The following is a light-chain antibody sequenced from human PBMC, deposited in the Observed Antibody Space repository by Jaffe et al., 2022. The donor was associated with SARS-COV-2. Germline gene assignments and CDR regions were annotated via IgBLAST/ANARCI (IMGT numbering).Light chain of an antibody. V-gene: IGLV1-44*01. CDR3: AAWDDSLKGPV. CDR2: SNN. CDR1: SSNIGSNT. J-gene: IGLJ2*01. Sequence: QSVLTQPPSASGTPGQRVTISCSGGSSNIGSNTVNWYQQLPGTAPKLFMYSNNQRPSGVPDRFSGSKSGTSASLAISGLQSEDEADYYCAAWDDSLKGPVFGGGTKLTVL.